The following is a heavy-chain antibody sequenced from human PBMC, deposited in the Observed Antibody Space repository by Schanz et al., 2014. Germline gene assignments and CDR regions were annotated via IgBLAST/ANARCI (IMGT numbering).Heavy chain of an antibody. V-gene: IGHV3-30-3*02. Sequence: ESGGGVVQPGRSLRLSCAASGFAFNNYGMHWVRQAPGKGLEWAALISHDGNNKHYVDSVEGRFTISRDNSENTLYLQMNSLRAEDTAVYYCAKQHGVIQQVSDYWGQGTLVTVSS. J-gene: IGHJ4*02. CDR3: AKQHGVIQQVSDY. D-gene: IGHD3-22*01. CDR2: ISHDGNNK. CDR1: GFAFNNYG.